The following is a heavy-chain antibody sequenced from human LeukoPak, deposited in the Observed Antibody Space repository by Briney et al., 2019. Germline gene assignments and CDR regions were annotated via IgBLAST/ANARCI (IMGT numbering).Heavy chain of an antibody. V-gene: IGHV1-2*04. CDR2: INPNSGGT. D-gene: IGHD2-15*01. J-gene: IGHJ3*02. CDR1: GYTFTGYY. CDR3: ARSLVVVAATGHHDAFDI. Sequence: GASVKVSCKASGYTFTGYYMHWVRQAPGQGLEWMGWINPNSGGTNYAQKFQGWVTMTRDTSISTAYMELSRLRSDDTAVYYCARSLVVVAATGHHDAFDIWGQGTMVTVSS.